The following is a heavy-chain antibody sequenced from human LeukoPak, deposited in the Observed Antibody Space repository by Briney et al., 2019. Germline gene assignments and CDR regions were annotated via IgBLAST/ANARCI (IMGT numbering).Heavy chain of an antibody. V-gene: IGHV4-31*03. D-gene: IGHD3-16*01. CDR2: IYYSGST. CDR1: GGSIGSGGYY. J-gene: IGHJ5*02. Sequence: SQTLSLTCTVSGGSIGSGGYYWSWIRQHPGKGLEWIGRIYYSGSTSHNPSLKSRLIISVDTSKNQFSLKLSSVTAADTAVYYCAREGSYHWFDPWGQGTLVTVSS. CDR3: AREGSYHWFDP.